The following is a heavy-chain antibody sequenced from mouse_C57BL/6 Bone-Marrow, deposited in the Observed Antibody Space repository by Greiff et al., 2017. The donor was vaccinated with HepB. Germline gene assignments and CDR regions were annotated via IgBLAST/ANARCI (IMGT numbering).Heavy chain of an antibody. Sequence: QVQLQQSGAELARPGASVKMSCKASGYTFTSYTMHWVKQRPGQGLEWIGYINPSSGYTKYNQKFKDKATLTADKSSSTAYMQLSSLTSEESAVYYCARWNDYDGAPFAYWGQGTLVTVSA. D-gene: IGHD2-4*01. V-gene: IGHV1-4*01. J-gene: IGHJ3*01. CDR3: ARWNDYDGAPFAY. CDR2: INPSSGYT. CDR1: GYTFTSYT.